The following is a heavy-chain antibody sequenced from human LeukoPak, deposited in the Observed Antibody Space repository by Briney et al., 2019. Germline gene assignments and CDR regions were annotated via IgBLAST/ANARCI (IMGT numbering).Heavy chain of an antibody. V-gene: IGHV4-34*01. CDR3: ARRATNSRLSMVRGVIVAANNHHFDH. J-gene: IGHJ4*02. CDR1: GGSFSGYY. Sequence: RPSETLSLTCAVYGGSFSGYYWSWIRQAPGKGLEWIGEINHSGSTNDNPSLKSRVTISVDTSKNQFSLNLSSVTAADTAVYHCARRATNSRLSMVRGVIVAANNHHFDHWGQGTLVTVSS. CDR2: INHSGST. D-gene: IGHD3-10*01.